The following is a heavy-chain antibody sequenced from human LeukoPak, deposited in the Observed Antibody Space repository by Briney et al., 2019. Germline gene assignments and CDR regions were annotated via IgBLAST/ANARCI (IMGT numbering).Heavy chain of an antibody. Sequence: SQTLSLTCTVSGVSISSGSYYWSWIRQPARKGLEWIGRIYTSGSTNYNPSLKSRVTISVDTSKNQFSLKLSSVTAADTAVYYCARAYGDYDNWFDPWGQGTLVTVSS. CDR3: ARAYGDYDNWFDP. V-gene: IGHV4-61*02. J-gene: IGHJ5*02. CDR2: IYTSGST. CDR1: GVSISSGSYY. D-gene: IGHD4-17*01.